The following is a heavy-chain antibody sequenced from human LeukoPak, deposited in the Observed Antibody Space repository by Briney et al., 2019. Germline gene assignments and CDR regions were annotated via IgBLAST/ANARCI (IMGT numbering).Heavy chain of an antibody. CDR2: IYYSGST. CDR3: VPSKGSAFDY. D-gene: IGHD6-25*01. Sequence: SETLSLTCTVSGGSISSSSYYWGWIRQPPGKGPEWIGSIYYSGSTYYNPSLKSRVTISVDTSKNQFSLKLSSVTAADTAVYYCVPSKGSAFDYWGQGTLVTVSS. CDR1: GGSISSSSYY. V-gene: IGHV4-39*07. J-gene: IGHJ4*02.